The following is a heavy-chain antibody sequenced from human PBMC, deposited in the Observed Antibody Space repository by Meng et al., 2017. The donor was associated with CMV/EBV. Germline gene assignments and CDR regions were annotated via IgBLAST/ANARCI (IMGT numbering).Heavy chain of an antibody. J-gene: IGHJ4*02. V-gene: IGHV3-21*01. CDR3: AGVGPRVTFVVFSFYF. Sequence: GGSLRLSCAVSGFTLRTYNMNWVRQAPGKGLEWVSSITSSSDYVPNAGSVKGRFTISRDNAKNALYLQMNNVRAEDTAVYYCAGVGPRVTFVVFSFYFWGLGTLVTVSS. CDR1: GFTLRTYN. CDR2: ITSSSDYV. D-gene: IGHD2-21*01.